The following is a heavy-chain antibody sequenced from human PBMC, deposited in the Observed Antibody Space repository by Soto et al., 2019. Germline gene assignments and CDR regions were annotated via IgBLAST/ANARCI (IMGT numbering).Heavy chain of an antibody. Sequence: GGSLRRPCAASGFTVSNAVMSWHRHTPGKGPERLGRTKRKPAGGPTDYAAPEKSRFTISRECPKNTLYLQMNSLKTEGPAVSYCTTEGQSLVGDSSNYHYYMDVWGKGTTVTVSS. J-gene: IGHJ6*03. CDR1: GFTVSNAV. D-gene: IGHD6-19*01. CDR2: TKRKPAGGPT. V-gene: IGHV3-15*01. CDR3: TTEGQSLVGDSSNYHYYMDV.